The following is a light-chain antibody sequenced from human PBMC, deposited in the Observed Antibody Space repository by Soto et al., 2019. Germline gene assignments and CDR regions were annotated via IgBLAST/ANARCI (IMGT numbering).Light chain of an antibody. CDR3: GSWDNILRAYV. Sequence: QSVLTQPPSVSATPGRKVTISCSGSGSNLGRNYVSWYQQLPGTAPKLLIYDNVYRFSGIPDRFSASKSGTSATLGITGLQTGDEGDYYCGSWDNILRAYVFGTGTKVTVL. CDR1: GSNLGRNY. CDR2: DNV. J-gene: IGLJ1*01. V-gene: IGLV1-51*01.